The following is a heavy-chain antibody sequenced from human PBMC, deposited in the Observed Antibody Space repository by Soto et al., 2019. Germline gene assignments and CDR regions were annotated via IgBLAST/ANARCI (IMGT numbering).Heavy chain of an antibody. D-gene: IGHD2-21*01. CDR1: GFTFSNCA. V-gene: IGHV3-23*01. CDR2: TSGDGAGR. J-gene: IGHJ6*03. CDR3: AEGGGVVPLTSYYYYHTDV. Sequence: EVQLLESGGGLVQPGGSLRLSCAASGFTFSNCAMTWVRQAPGKGLEWVSTTSGDGAGRYYADSVKGRFTNSRDNSKKRLGRRINSLRSDVTGVYYCAEGGGVVPLTSYYYYHTDVWGKGATVTVSS.